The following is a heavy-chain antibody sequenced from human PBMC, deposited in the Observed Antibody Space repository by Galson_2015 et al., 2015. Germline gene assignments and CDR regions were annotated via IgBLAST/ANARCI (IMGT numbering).Heavy chain of an antibody. CDR1: GGSISSSSYY. Sequence: ETLSLTCTVSGGSISSSSYYWGWIRQPPGKGLEWIGSIHYSGSTYYNPSLKSRVTISVDTSKNQFSLKLSSVTAADTAVYYCARHPLPLLVGAIDPWGQGTLVTVSS. CDR2: IHYSGST. CDR3: ARHPLPLLVGAIDP. V-gene: IGHV4-39*01. D-gene: IGHD3-16*01. J-gene: IGHJ5*02.